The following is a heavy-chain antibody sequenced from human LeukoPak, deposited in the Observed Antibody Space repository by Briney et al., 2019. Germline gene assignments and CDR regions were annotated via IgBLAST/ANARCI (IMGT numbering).Heavy chain of an antibody. D-gene: IGHD3-9*01. V-gene: IGHV1-46*01. CDR3: ASISILTGYLDY. CDR1: GYTFTSYY. Sequence: ASVKVSCKASGYTFTSYYTHWVRQAPGQGLEWMGIINPSGGSTSYAQKFQGRVTMTRDTSTSTVYMELSSLRSEDTAVYYCASISILTGYLDYWGQGTLVTVSS. J-gene: IGHJ4*02. CDR2: INPSGGST.